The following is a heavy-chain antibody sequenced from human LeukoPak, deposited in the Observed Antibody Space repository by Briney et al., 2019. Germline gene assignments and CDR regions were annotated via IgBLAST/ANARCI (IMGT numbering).Heavy chain of an antibody. J-gene: IGHJ4*02. V-gene: IGHV3-21*01. CDR1: GFTFSSYS. CDR2: ISSSSSYI. Sequence: GGSLRLSCAASGFTFSSYSMNWDRQAPGKGPEWVSSISSSSSYIYYADSVKGRFTISRDNAKNSLYLQMNSLRAEDTAVYYCARPTKRYCSGGSCPFDYWGQGTLVTVSS. D-gene: IGHD2-15*01. CDR3: ARPTKRYCSGGSCPFDY.